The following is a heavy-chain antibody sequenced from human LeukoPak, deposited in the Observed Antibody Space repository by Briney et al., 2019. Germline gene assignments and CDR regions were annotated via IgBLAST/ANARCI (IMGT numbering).Heavy chain of an antibody. CDR1: GDSVSSNSDY. V-gene: IGHV4-39*07. CDR2: IYYRGST. Sequence: SETLSLTCTVSGDSVSSNSDYWGWIRQPPGKGLEWIGSIYYRGSTDYNPSLKSRVSISVDTSNNQLSLRLDSVTAADTAVYYCAKDRTKHTGTPPLNSWGKGPLFVVS. J-gene: IGHJ4*02. D-gene: IGHD4-17*01. CDR3: AKDRTKHTGTPPLNS.